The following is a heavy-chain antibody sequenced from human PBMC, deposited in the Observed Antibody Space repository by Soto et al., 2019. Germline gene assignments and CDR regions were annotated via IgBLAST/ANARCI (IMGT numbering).Heavy chain of an antibody. J-gene: IGHJ6*02. V-gene: IGHV1-2*02. CDR1: GYSFTGYY. CDR2: INPNSGGT. Sequence: EASVKVSCKASGYSFTGYYMQWVRQAPGQGLEWMGWINPNSGGTNFAPKFQGRVTMTRDTSISTAYMELSRLTSDDTAVYYCARDRRDNGYDSYYYYGMDVWGQGTTVTVSS. CDR3: ARDRRDNGYDSYYYYGMDV. D-gene: IGHD5-12*01.